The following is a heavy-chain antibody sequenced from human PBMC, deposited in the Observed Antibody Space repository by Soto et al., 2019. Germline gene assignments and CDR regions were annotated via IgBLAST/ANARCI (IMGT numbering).Heavy chain of an antibody. CDR2: IDPSDSYT. J-gene: IGHJ6*02. Sequence: GESLKISCKGSGYSFTSYWISWVRQMPGKGLEWMGRIDPSDSYTNYSPSFQGHVTISADKSISTAYLQWSSLKASDTAMYYCASSGYSGYDPPYYYYGMDVWGQGTTVTVSS. CDR1: GYSFTSYW. CDR3: ASSGYSGYDPPYYYYGMDV. V-gene: IGHV5-10-1*01. D-gene: IGHD5-12*01.